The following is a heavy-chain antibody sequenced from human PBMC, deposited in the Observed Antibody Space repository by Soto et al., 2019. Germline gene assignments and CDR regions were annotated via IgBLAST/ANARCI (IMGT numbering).Heavy chain of an antibody. CDR3: ARGVDSNYFYYYYYYGMDV. CDR2: IYYSGST. D-gene: IGHD4-4*01. CDR1: GDSISSGGYY. Sequence: SETLSLTCTVSGDSISSGGYYWSWIRQHPGKGLEWIGYIYYSGSTYYNPSLKSRVTISVDTSKNQFSLKLSSVTAADTAVYYCARGVDSNYFYYYYYYGMDVWGQGTTVTVSS. V-gene: IGHV4-31*03. J-gene: IGHJ6*02.